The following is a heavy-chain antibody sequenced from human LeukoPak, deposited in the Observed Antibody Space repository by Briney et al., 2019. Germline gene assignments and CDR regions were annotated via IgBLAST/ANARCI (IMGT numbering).Heavy chain of an antibody. Sequence: PSETLSLTCTVSGGSISSYYWSWIRQPPGKGLEWIGYIYYSGSTNYNPSLKSRVTISVDTSKNQFSLKLSSVTAADTAVYYCARGRDGYNWYYFDYWGQGTLVTVSS. D-gene: IGHD5-24*01. CDR3: ARGRDGYNWYYFDY. J-gene: IGHJ4*02. V-gene: IGHV4-59*01. CDR1: GGSISSYY. CDR2: IYYSGST.